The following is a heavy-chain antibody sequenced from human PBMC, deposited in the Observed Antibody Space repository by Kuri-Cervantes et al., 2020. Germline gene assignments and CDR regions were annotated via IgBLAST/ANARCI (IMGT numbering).Heavy chain of an antibody. Sequence: GGSLRLSCAASGFTFSSYEMNWVRQAPGKGLEWASYISSSGSTIYYADSVKGRFTISRDNSKNTLYLQMNNLRPEDTAVYYCAREMEEPPKYYFDYWGQGTLVTVSS. V-gene: IGHV3-48*03. D-gene: IGHD1-26*01. J-gene: IGHJ4*02. CDR2: ISSSGSTI. CDR3: AREMEEPPKYYFDY. CDR1: GFTFSSYE.